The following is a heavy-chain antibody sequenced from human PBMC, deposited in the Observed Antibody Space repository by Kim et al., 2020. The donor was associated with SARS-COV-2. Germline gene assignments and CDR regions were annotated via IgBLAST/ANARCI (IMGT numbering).Heavy chain of an antibody. J-gene: IGHJ4*02. CDR1: GFTFNDYG. V-gene: IGHV3-33*01. D-gene: IGHD3-22*01. Sequence: GGSLRLSCAASGFTFNDYGMHWVRQAPGKGLEWVAIIWFDGSNQYYADSVKGRFTISRDNSKNTLYLEMNSLRHQDTAVYYCARTDRSGFGPDYWGQGTLITVSS. CDR3: ARTDRSGFGPDY. CDR2: IWFDGSNQ.